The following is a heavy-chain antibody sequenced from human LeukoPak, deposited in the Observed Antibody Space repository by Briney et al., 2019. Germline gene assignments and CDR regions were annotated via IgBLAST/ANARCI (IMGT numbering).Heavy chain of an antibody. V-gene: IGHV3-30-3*01. D-gene: IGHD2-2*01. CDR1: GLTFSGYA. J-gene: IGHJ4*02. Sequence: GGSLRLSCAASGLTFSGYAMHWVRQAPGKGLEWVAVISYDGSNKYYADSVKGRFTISRDNSKNTLYLQMNSLRAEDTAVYYCARDRNVVVPAAIGYWGQGTLVTVSS. CDR3: ARDRNVVVPAAIGY. CDR2: ISYDGSNK.